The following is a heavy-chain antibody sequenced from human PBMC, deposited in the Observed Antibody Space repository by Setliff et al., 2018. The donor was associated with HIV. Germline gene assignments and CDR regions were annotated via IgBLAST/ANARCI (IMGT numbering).Heavy chain of an antibody. CDR2: IKSKKDGGTT. CDR1: GFTFRNAW. V-gene: IGHV3-15*01. Sequence: PSETLSLSCAASGFTFRNAWMSWVRQAPGKGLECVGRIKSKKDGGTTHYTAPVKGRFTISRDDSKSMVYLEMNSLQTDDTAVYYCTTDEWNWGRGTLVTVSS. CDR3: TTDEWN. D-gene: IGHD3-3*01. J-gene: IGHJ4*02.